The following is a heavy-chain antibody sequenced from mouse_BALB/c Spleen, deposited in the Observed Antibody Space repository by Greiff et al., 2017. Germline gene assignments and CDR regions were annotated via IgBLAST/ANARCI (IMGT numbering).Heavy chain of an antibody. Sequence: EVQVVESGGDLVKPGGSLKLSCAASGFTFSSYGMSWVRQTPDKRLEWVATISSGGSYTYYPDSVKGRFTISRDNAKNTLYLQMSSLKSEDTAMYYCARGSNYDYFDYWGQGTTLTVSS. CDR3: ARGSNYDYFDY. J-gene: IGHJ2*01. CDR2: ISSGGSYT. D-gene: IGHD2-5*01. CDR1: GFTFSSYG. V-gene: IGHV5-6*01.